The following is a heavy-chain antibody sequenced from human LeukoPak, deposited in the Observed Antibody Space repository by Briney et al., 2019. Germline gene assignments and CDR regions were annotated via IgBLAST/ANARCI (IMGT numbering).Heavy chain of an antibody. CDR1: GYTFTSYA. V-gene: IGHV1-3*02. Sequence: ASVKVSCKASGYTFTSYAMHWVRQAPGQRLEWMGWSNAGNGNTKYSQEFQGRVTITRDTSASTAYMELSSLRSEDMAAYYCARAGYDILTGYYSPRLDYWGQGTLVTVSS. D-gene: IGHD3-9*01. J-gene: IGHJ4*02. CDR3: ARAGYDILTGYYSPRLDY. CDR2: SNAGNGNT.